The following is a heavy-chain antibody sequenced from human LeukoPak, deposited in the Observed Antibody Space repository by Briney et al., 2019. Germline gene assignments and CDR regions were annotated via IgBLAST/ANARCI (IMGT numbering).Heavy chain of an antibody. CDR1: GFTFSNYW. J-gene: IGHJ3*02. Sequence: GGSLRLSCAASGFTFSNYWMSWVRQAPGKGLEWVVNIKQDESEKYYVDSVKGRFTISRDNAKNSLYLQMNYLRAEDTAVYYCASQVGATRGTTFDIWGQGTMVTVSS. CDR2: IKQDESEK. D-gene: IGHD1-26*01. V-gene: IGHV3-7*01. CDR3: ASQVGATRGTTFDI.